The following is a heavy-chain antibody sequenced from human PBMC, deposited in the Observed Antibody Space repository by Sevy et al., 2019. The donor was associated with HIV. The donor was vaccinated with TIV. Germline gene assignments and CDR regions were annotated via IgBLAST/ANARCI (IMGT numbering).Heavy chain of an antibody. CDR2: IYYSGST. CDR3: ARVIAAAGTRWFDP. Sequence: SETLSLTCTVSGGSISSYYWSWIRQPPGKGLEWIGYIYYSGSTNYNPSPKSRVTISVDTSKNQFTLKLSSVTAADTAVYYCARVIAAAGTRWFDPWGQGTLVTVSS. J-gene: IGHJ5*02. D-gene: IGHD6-13*01. CDR1: GGSISSYY. V-gene: IGHV4-59*13.